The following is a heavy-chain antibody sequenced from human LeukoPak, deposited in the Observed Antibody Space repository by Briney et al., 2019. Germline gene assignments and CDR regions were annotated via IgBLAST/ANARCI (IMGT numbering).Heavy chain of an antibody. D-gene: IGHD4-11*01. CDR1: GFPFSSYW. CDR2: IKQDGGET. V-gene: IGHV3-7*01. J-gene: IGHJ4*02. CDR3: TREDHSNYNY. Sequence: GSLRLSCAASGFPFSSYWMAWVRPAPGKGLEWVASIKQDGGETFYVDSVKGRFTISRDNAKNSLYLQMNSLRAEDTAVYYCTREDHSNYNYWGRGTLVTVSS.